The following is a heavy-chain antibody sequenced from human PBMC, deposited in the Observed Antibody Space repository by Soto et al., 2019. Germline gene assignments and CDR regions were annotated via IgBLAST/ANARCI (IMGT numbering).Heavy chain of an antibody. CDR2: ISYDGSNK. J-gene: IGHJ6*02. CDR1: GFTFSSYG. D-gene: IGHD5-12*01. CDR3: AKTKNKGGYDYPTYYYYYGMDV. Sequence: GGSLRLSCAASGFTFSSYGMHWVRQAPGKGLEWVAVISYDGSNKYYADSVKGRFTISRDNSKNTLYLQMNSLRAEDTAVYYCAKTKNKGGYDYPTYYYYYGMDVWGQGTTVTVSS. V-gene: IGHV3-30*18.